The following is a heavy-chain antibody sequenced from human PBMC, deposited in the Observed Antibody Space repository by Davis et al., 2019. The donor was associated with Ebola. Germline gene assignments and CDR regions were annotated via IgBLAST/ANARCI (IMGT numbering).Heavy chain of an antibody. D-gene: IGHD6-6*01. CDR2: IKSKSAGGTT. CDR1: GFTFSSYW. V-gene: IGHV3-15*01. Sequence: GESLKISCAASGFTFSSYWMGWVRQAPGKGLEWVGRIKSKSAGGTTDHAPPVRGRFIISRDASRNTLYLQMTSLRTEDTAVYFCTTDRGIAVRPLFDCWGQGTLVTVSS. J-gene: IGHJ4*02. CDR3: TTDRGIAVRPLFDC.